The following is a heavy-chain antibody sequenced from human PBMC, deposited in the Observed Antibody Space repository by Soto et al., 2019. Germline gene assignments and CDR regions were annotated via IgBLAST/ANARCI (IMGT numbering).Heavy chain of an antibody. CDR3: AKLSCTSSTCYFPGWFDP. CDR2: VYYSGSS. D-gene: IGHD2-2*01. J-gene: IGHJ5*02. CDR1: GDSISGGASF. Sequence: QVQLQESGPGLVKPSETLSLTCTVSGDSISGGASFWSWIRQPPGKGLEWIANVYYSGSSYYNPFLKSRLTISVDTTKIQFSLQLKSMTAADTAVYYCAKLSCTSSTCYFPGWFDPWGQGTQVTVSS. V-gene: IGHV4-31*03.